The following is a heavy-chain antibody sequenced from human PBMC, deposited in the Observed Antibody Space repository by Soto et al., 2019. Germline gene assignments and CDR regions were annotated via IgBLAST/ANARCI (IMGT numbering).Heavy chain of an antibody. CDR1: GFTFSSSA. CDR3: AAGITVFGAADY. Sequence: SVKVSCTASGFTFSSSAIQCMRQARGQRLEWIGWIVVGSDNTKYAQKFQERVTITRDMSTSTAYMELSRLRSEDTAVYYCAAGITVFGAADYWGQGTLVTVSS. CDR2: IVVGSDNT. V-gene: IGHV1-58*02. D-gene: IGHD3-3*01. J-gene: IGHJ4*02.